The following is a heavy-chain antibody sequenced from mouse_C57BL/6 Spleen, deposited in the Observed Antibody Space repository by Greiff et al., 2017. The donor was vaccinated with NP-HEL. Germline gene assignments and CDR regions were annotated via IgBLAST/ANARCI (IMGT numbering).Heavy chain of an antibody. J-gene: IGHJ4*01. Sequence: EVHLVESGGGLVKPGGSLKLSCAASGFTFSSYAMSWVRQTPEKRLEWVATISDGGSYTYYPDNVKGRFTISRDNAKNNLYLQMSHLKSEDTAMYYCARALLRRDAMDYWGQGTSVTVSS. CDR2: ISDGGSYT. CDR3: ARALLRRDAMDY. CDR1: GFTFSSYA. V-gene: IGHV5-4*01. D-gene: IGHD3-1*01.